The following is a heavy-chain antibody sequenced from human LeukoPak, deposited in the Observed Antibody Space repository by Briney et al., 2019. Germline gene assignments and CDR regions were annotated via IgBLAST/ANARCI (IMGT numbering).Heavy chain of an antibody. CDR2: IVVGSGNT. CDR1: GFTFTSSA. J-gene: IGHJ6*02. CDR3: AAGYCSGGSCYPYYYYGMDV. D-gene: IGHD2-15*01. V-gene: IGHV1-58*01. Sequence: SVRVSCKASGFTFTSSAVQWVRQARGQRLEWIGWIVVGSGNTNYAQKFQERVTITRDMSTSTAYMELSSLRSEDTAVYYCAAGYCSGGSCYPYYYYGMDVWGQGTTVTVSS.